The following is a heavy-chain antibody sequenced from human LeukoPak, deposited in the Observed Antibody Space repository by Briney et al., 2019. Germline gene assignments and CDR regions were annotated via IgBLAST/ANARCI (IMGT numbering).Heavy chain of an antibody. CDR1: GFTFSGYW. V-gene: IGHV3-74*01. CDR2: INSEGSTT. CDR3: ARGSGYGVFDY. J-gene: IGHJ4*02. Sequence: GGSLRLSCAASGFTFSGYWMHCVRHAPGGGLVWVSRINSEGSTTSYADSVKGRFTISRENAKNTLYLQMNSLRAEDTAVYYCARGSGYGVFDYWGQGTLVTVSS. D-gene: IGHD5-12*01.